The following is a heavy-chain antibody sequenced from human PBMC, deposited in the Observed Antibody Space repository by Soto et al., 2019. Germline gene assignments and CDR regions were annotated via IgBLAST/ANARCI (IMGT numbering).Heavy chain of an antibody. CDR1: GYNFTSNW. CDR3: ARASKEYSSSWHLEPRYYYYYGMDV. Sequence: PGESLKISCKASGYNFTSNWIAWVRQKPGKGLEWMGIIFPGDSDTTYSPSFHGQVTISADKSISTAYLQWSSLKASDTAMYYCARASKEYSSSWHLEPRYYYYYGMDVWGQGTTVTVSS. CDR2: IFPGDSDT. D-gene: IGHD6-13*01. V-gene: IGHV5-51*01. J-gene: IGHJ6*02.